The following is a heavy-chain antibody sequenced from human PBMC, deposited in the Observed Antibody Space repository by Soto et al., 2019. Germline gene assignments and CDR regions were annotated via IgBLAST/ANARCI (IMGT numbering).Heavy chain of an antibody. Sequence: SETLSLTFTVSGCCISSYYWCLSRQAPGKGLEWMGYIYYSGSTYYNPTLKSRVTMSVDTSKRQFSLNLSSLTAADTAVYYCARVYSVNYLGYFDYWGKGALVTVS. V-gene: IGHV4-59*12. J-gene: IGHJ4*02. CDR2: IYYSGST. CDR1: GCCISSYY. CDR3: ARVYSVNYLGYFDY. D-gene: IGHD6-13*01.